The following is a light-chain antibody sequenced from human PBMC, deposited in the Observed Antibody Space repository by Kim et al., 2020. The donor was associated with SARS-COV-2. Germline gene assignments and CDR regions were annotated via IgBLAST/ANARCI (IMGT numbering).Light chain of an antibody. CDR2: DAS. Sequence: ASVGDRVTITCRASQGIRNYLVWYQQKPGKAPQLLIYDASALQSGVPSRFSGSGSGTDFTLTISSLQPEDFATYYCQQYDSAPRTFGQGTKVDIK. J-gene: IGKJ1*01. V-gene: IGKV1-27*01. CDR1: QGIRNY. CDR3: QQYDSAPRT.